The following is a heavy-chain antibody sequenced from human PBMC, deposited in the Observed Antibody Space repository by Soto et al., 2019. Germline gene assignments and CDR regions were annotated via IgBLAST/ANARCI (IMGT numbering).Heavy chain of an antibody. CDR2: INHSGST. V-gene: IGHV4-34*01. D-gene: IGHD3-3*01. CDR1: GGSLSGYF. CDR3: ASYHYYDFWIGSRHYMDV. J-gene: IGHJ6*03. Sequence: SETLSLTCAVYGGSLSGYFWSWVRQPPGKGLEWIGEINHSGSTNYNPSLKSRVTISADTSKHQFSLRLSSVTAADSAIYYCASYHYYDFWIGSRHYMDVWGNGTTVTV.